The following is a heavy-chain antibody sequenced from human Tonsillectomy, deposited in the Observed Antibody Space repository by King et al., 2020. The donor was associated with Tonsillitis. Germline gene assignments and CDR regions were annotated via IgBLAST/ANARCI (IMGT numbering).Heavy chain of an antibody. V-gene: IGHV3-15*01. Sequence: VQLVESGGGLVKPGGSLRLSCAASGFTFSDAWMSWVRQTPGKGLEWVGRIKRKTDGGTTDYAAPVKGRFTISRDDSKNTLYLQMNRLKTQDTAVYYCTTAAYDSSAYYYYYYYGMDVWGQGTTVTVSS. CDR2: IKRKTDGGTT. J-gene: IGHJ6*02. CDR3: TTAAYDSSAYYYYYYYGMDV. CDR1: GFTFSDAW. D-gene: IGHD3-22*01.